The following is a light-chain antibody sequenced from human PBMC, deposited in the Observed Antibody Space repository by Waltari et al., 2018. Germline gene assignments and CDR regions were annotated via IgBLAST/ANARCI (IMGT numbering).Light chain of an antibody. Sequence: SALTQPASVSGSPGQSVTIFCAGTSNDVGGYNSVSWYQEHPGQAPRVIIYDVSDRPSGVSDRFSGSQSGNTASLTISGLQAEDEADYYCSSQSSNHVVLFGGGTKLTVL. V-gene: IGLV2-14*01. J-gene: IGLJ2*01. CDR3: SSQSSNHVVL. CDR2: DVS. CDR1: SNDVGGYNS.